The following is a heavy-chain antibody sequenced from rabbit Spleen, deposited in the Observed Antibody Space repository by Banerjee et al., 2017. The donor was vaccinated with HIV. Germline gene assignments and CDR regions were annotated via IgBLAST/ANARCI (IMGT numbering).Heavy chain of an antibody. CDR1: GFDFSAYG. D-gene: IGHD4-1*01. V-gene: IGHV1S47*01. CDR2: IYPAFGIT. CDR3: ARNANGGWDL. J-gene: IGHJ6*01. Sequence: QEQLVESGGGLVQPGGSLKLSCKASGFDFSAYGVSWVRQAPGKGLEWIGDIYPAFGITNYASWVIGRFTISSDNAQNTVDLQMNSLTPADTATYFCARNANGGWDLWGQGTLVTVS.